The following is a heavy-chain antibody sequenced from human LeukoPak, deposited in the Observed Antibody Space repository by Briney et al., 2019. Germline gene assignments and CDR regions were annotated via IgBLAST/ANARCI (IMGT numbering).Heavy chain of an antibody. CDR1: GFTFSSYA. CDR3: ARDSDYYDSSGSLDY. V-gene: IGHV3-30*04. CDR2: ISYDGSNK. J-gene: IGHJ4*02. D-gene: IGHD3-22*01. Sequence: GGSLRLSCAASGFTFSSYAMHWVRQAPGKGLEWVAVISYDGSNKYYADSVKGRFTISRDNSKNTLYLQMNSLRAEDTAVYYCARDSDYYDSSGSLDYWGREPWSPSPQ.